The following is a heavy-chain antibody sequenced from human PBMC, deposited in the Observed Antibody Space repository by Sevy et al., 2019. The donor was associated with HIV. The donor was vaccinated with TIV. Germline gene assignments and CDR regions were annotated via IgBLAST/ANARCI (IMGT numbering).Heavy chain of an antibody. Sequence: SETLSLTCSVSAGSISSYYWSWIRQPPGKGLEWIGYIYYSGTTDYNPSLKSRVTIPQDKSKKVFSLRLRSVTAADTAVYYCARDNAILTPRAFDIWGQGTMVTVSS. CDR3: ARDNAILTPRAFDI. CDR1: AGSISSYY. V-gene: IGHV4-59*13. D-gene: IGHD3-9*01. J-gene: IGHJ3*02. CDR2: IYYSGTT.